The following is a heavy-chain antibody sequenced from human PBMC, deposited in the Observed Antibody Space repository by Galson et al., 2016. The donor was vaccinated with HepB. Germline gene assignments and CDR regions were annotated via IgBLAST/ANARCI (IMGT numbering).Heavy chain of an antibody. J-gene: IGHJ4*02. V-gene: IGHV4-34*01. Sequence: ETLSLTCAVYGGSFSGYHWSWIRQPPGKGLEWIGEINHSGSTNYNPALKSRVTISVDTSKNQFSLKLSSVTAADTAVYYCARGRGVLRFLEWLSYYFDYWGQGTLVTVSS. CDR3: ARGRGVLRFLEWLSYYFDY. CDR1: GGSFSGYH. CDR2: INHSGST. D-gene: IGHD3-3*01.